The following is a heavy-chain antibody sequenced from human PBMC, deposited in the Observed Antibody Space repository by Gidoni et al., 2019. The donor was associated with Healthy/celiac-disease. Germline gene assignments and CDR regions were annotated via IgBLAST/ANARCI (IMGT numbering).Heavy chain of an antibody. CDR1: GVPFSGSA. CDR3: TRWAVAGTFN. Sequence: EVQLVESGGGLVQPGGSLKLSCAASGVPFSGSAMHWVRQASGKGLALVGRIRSKANSYATAYAASVKGRFTISRDDSKNTAYLQMNSLKTEDTAVYYCTRWAVAGTFNWGQGTLVTVSS. J-gene: IGHJ4*02. V-gene: IGHV3-73*01. CDR2: IRSKANSYAT. D-gene: IGHD6-19*01.